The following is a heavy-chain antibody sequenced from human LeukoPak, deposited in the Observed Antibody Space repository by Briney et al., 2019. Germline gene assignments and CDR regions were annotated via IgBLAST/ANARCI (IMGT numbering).Heavy chain of an antibody. Sequence: ASVKVSCKASGYTFTGYYMHWVRQAPGQRLEWMGWINPNSGGTNYAQKFQGRVTMTRDTSISTAYMELSRLRSDDTAVYYCSSVSGAPPNWFDPWGQGTLVTVSS. CDR1: GYTFTGYY. D-gene: IGHD3-3*01. CDR3: SSVSGAPPNWFDP. J-gene: IGHJ5*02. V-gene: IGHV1-2*02. CDR2: INPNSGGT.